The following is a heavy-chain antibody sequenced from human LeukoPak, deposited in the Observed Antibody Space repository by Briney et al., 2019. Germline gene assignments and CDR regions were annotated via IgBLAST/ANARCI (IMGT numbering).Heavy chain of an antibody. D-gene: IGHD2-2*02. Sequence: ASVKVSCKVSGYTLTELSMHWVRQAPGKGLEWMGGFDPEDGETIYAQKFQGRVTMTEDTSTDTAYMELCSLRSEDTAVYYCATADCSSTSCYTRMVYWFDPWGQGTLVTVSS. V-gene: IGHV1-24*01. CDR3: ATADCSSTSCYTRMVYWFDP. CDR1: GYTLTELS. J-gene: IGHJ5*02. CDR2: FDPEDGET.